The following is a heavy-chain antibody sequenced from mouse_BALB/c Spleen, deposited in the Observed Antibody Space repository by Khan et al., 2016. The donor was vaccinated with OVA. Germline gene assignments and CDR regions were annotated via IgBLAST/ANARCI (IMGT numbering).Heavy chain of an antibody. Sequence: QIQLVQSGTELARPGASVKMSCKASGYTFANYAMHWVKQRPGQGLEWIGYINPSTGYTNYNQNFNDKATLTTDRSSSTAYMQLSSLTSDDPAVYYGVRIPIPPYDFDYWGQGTTLTVSS. J-gene: IGHJ2*01. CDR2: INPSTGYT. CDR1: GYTFANYA. D-gene: IGHD2-14*01. CDR3: VRIPIPPYDFDY. V-gene: IGHV1-4*01.